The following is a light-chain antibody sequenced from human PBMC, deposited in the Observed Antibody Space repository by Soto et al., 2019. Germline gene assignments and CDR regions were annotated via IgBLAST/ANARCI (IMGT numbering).Light chain of an antibody. CDR2: RAS. Sequence: DIQMTQSPSSLSASVGDRVTISCRASQSISTYLNWYQQKPGTAPRLLIYRASTVKTGVPPRFSGSGSGRDFTLTISSLRPDDIATYFCQHSYSSPPWTLGPGTKVDIK. CDR3: QHSYSSPPWT. J-gene: IGKJ1*01. V-gene: IGKV1-39*01. CDR1: QSISTY.